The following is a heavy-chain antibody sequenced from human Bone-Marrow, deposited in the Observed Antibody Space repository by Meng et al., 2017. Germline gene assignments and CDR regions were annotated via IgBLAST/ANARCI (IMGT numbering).Heavy chain of an antibody. D-gene: IGHD4-17*01. J-gene: IGHJ4*02. CDR2: IWYDGSNK. CDR1: GFTFSSFG. V-gene: IGHV3-33*01. CDR3: ARVSYGDYAFDY. Sequence: GESLKISCAASGFTFSSFGMNWVRQAPGKGLEWVAVIWYDGSNKYYADSVKGRFTISRDNSKNTLYLQMNSLRAEDTAVYYCARVSYGDYAFDYWGQGTLVTVSS.